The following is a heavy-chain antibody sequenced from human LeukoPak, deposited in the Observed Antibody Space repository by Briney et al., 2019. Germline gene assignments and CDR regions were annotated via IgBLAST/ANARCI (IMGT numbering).Heavy chain of an antibody. Sequence: GGSLRLSCTASGFTFSNYAMNWVRRAPGKGLEWVSAISGSGSNTYYTDSVKDRFTISRDNSKNSLYLQMNSLRPKDTVVYYCAKSQREACCYGMDVWGQGTTVTVS. CDR2: ISGSGSNT. CDR1: GFTFSNYA. V-gene: IGHV3-23*01. CDR3: AKSQREACCYGMDV. D-gene: IGHD1-26*01. J-gene: IGHJ6*02.